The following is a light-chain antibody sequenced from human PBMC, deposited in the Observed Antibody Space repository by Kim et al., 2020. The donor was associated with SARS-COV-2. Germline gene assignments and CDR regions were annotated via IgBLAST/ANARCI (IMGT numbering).Light chain of an antibody. Sequence: PGQRVTISRTGSRASIGAGYDVHWYQQLPGTAPKLLIYGNNNRPSGVPERFSGSKSGASASLAISGLQAEDEAVYYCQSYDSSLTLFGGGTQLTVL. V-gene: IGLV1-40*03. J-gene: IGLJ2*01. CDR3: QSYDSSLTL. CDR2: GNN. CDR1: RASIGAGYD.